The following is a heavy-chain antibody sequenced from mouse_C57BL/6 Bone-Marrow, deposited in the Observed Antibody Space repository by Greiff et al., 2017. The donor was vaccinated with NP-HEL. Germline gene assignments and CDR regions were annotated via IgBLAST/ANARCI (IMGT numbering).Heavy chain of an antibody. D-gene: IGHD1-1*01. V-gene: IGHV5-12*01. J-gene: IGHJ1*03. CDR2: ISNGGGST. CDR3: ARHYYGSGWYFDV. CDR1: GFTFSDYY. Sequence: EVKLVESGGGLVQPGGSLKLSCAASGFTFSDYYMYWVRQTPEKSLEWVAYISNGGGSTYYPDTVKGRFTISRDNAKNTLYLQMSRLKSEDTAMYYCARHYYGSGWYFDVWGTGTTVTVSS.